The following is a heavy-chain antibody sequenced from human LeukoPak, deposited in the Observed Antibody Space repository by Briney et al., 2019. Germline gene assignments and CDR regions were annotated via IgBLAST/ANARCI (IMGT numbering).Heavy chain of an antibody. CDR1: GFTFSSYA. V-gene: IGHV3-30*04. Sequence: GGSLRLSCAASGFTFSSYAMRWVRQAPGKGLEWVAVLSCDGGNKYYADSVKGRFTISRDNSKNTLYLQMNSLRAEDTAVYYCAKDYDCYGSECHLDYWGQGTLVTVSS. J-gene: IGHJ4*02. D-gene: IGHD3-10*01. CDR2: LSCDGGNK. CDR3: AKDYDCYGSECHLDY.